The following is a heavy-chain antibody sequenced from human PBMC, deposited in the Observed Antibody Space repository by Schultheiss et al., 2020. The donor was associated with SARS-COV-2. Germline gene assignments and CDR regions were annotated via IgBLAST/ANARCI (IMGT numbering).Heavy chain of an antibody. V-gene: IGHV4-59*01. CDR2: IYFTGIT. CDR1: GSSLTGFF. J-gene: IGHJ4*02. D-gene: IGHD5-24*01. CDR3: ARATRVESLFSVRGGSFDF. Sequence: SETLSLTCSVSGSSLTGFFWTWIRQPPGKGLDPIGNIYFTGITKYNPSLKSRVTISIDTSKNQFYLKLASVTAADTAVYFCARATRVESLFSVRGGSFDFWGQGALVTVSS.